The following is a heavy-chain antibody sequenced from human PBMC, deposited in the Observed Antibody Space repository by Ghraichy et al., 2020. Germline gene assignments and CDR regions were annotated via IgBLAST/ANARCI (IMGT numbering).Heavy chain of an antibody. Sequence: LETLSLTCTVSGGSISGHYWGWIRQPPGKGLEWIAYIFYNGSPTYNPSLRSRVTISVDTSKNQFSLKLSSVTAADTAVYYCARDSRLAIDYWGQGALVTVSS. D-gene: IGHD6-25*01. CDR1: GGSISGHY. V-gene: IGHV4-59*11. CDR3: ARDSRLAIDY. CDR2: IFYNGSP. J-gene: IGHJ4*02.